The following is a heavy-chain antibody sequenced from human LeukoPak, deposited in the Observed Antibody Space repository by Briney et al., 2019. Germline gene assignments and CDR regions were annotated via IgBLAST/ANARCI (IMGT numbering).Heavy chain of an antibody. D-gene: IGHD4-17*01. CDR3: ARGEENDYGDYGDWFDP. CDR2: IIPIFGTA. Sequence: VASVKVSCKASGGTFSSYAISWVRQAPGQGLEWMGGIIPIFGTANYAQKFQGRVTITADESTSTAYMELSSLRSEDTAVYYCARGEENDYGDYGDWFDPWGQGTLVTVSS. J-gene: IGHJ5*02. V-gene: IGHV1-69*13. CDR1: GGTFSSYA.